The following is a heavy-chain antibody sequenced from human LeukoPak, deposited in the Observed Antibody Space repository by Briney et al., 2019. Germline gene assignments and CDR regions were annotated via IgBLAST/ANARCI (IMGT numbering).Heavy chain of an antibody. CDR2: IYTSGST. CDR3: ARLTYYYDTSGYYQYYFDL. J-gene: IGHJ4*02. CDR1: DGSISSFY. Sequence: SETLSLTCTVSDGSISSFYWSWIRQPPRKGLEWIGYIYTSGSTNYNPSLKSRVTISVDTSKNQFSLKLISVTAADTAVYYCARLTYYYDTSGYYQYYFDLWGQGTLVTVSS. D-gene: IGHD3-22*01. V-gene: IGHV4-4*09.